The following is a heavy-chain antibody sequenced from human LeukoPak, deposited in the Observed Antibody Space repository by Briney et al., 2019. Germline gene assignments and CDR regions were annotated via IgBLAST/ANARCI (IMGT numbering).Heavy chain of an antibody. CDR2: INPNSGGT. CDR1: GYTFNGFY. V-gene: IGHV1-2*02. J-gene: IGHJ4*02. Sequence: ASVKVSCKASGYTFNGFYLHWVRQAPGQGLEWMGWINPNSGGTNYAQKFQGRVTMTRDTSISTAYMELSRLRSDDTAVYYCARVSGDGSGSYYTYYFDYWGQGTLVTVSS. D-gene: IGHD3-10*01. CDR3: ARVSGDGSGSYYTYYFDY.